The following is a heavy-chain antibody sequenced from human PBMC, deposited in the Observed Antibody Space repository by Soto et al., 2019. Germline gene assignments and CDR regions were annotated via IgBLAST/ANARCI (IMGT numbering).Heavy chain of an antibody. J-gene: IGHJ5*02. D-gene: IGHD3-3*01. V-gene: IGHV3-23*03. CDR1: GFTFSTYA. Sequence: EVQLLESGGGSVQPGGSLRLSCAAAGFTFSTYAMSWVRQAPGKGLEWVSVVYGRGKSIYYADSVKGRFTISRDNSKNTLDLQMNSLRAEATAVYYCAKDLSSWSGFGLGHWGQGTLVTVSS. CDR3: AKDLSSWSGFGLGH. CDR2: VYGRGKSI.